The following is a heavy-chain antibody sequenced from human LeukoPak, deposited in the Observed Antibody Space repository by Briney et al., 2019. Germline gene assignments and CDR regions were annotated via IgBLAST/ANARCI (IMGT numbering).Heavy chain of an antibody. CDR3: ARRAGAYSHPYDY. CDR2: ISGSGGST. D-gene: IGHD4/OR15-4a*01. V-gene: IGHV3-23*01. Sequence: PGGSLRLPCAASGLTFSSYAMSWVRQAPGKGLEWVSAISGSGGSTYYADSVKGRFTISRDNSKNTLYLQMNSLRAEDTAVYYCARRAGAYSHPYDYWGQGTLVTVSS. J-gene: IGHJ4*02. CDR1: GLTFSSYA.